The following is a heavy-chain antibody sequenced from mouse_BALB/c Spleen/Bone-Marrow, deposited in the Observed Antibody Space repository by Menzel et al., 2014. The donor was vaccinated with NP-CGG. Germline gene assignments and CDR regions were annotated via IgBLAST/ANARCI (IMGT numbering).Heavy chain of an antibody. Sequence: EVQLQESGGGLVQPGGSLRLSCTTSGFTFTDYYMSWVRQPPGKALEWLGFIRNKANGYTTEYSASVKGRFTISRDDSQSILYLQTNTLRAEDSATYYCARDRGLTYFDYWGQGTTLTVSS. D-gene: IGHD2-4*01. CDR3: ARDRGLTYFDY. CDR1: GFTFTDYY. V-gene: IGHV7-3*02. J-gene: IGHJ2*01. CDR2: IRNKANGYTT.